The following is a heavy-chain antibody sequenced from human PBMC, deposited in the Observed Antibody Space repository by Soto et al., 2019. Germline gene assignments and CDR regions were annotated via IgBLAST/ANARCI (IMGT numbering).Heavy chain of an antibody. D-gene: IGHD2-15*01. Sequence: GGSLRLSCAASGFTFSSYAMSWVRQAPGKGLEWVSAISGSGGRTTYADSVKGRFTISRDNAKSMLYLQMNSLRVEDTAVYYCTRDCCADPFDKWGQGTLVTVSS. CDR2: ISGSGGRT. CDR1: GFTFSSYA. J-gene: IGHJ4*02. CDR3: TRDCCADPFDK. V-gene: IGHV3-23*01.